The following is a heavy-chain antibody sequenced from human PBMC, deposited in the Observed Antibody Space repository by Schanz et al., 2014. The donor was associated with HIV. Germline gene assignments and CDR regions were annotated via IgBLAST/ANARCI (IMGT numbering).Heavy chain of an antibody. J-gene: IGHJ3*02. Sequence: VHLVESGGGVVQPGRSLRLSCAASGLTFNSFGIHWVRQAPGKGLEGVSTISAGVGTGSYADSVKGRFTISRDNSKKMLFLQMNRLRAEDTAVYYCAIRTPMISFGAFDIWGRGTMVTVSS. D-gene: IGHD3-16*01. CDR1: GLTFNSFG. CDR2: ISAGVGTG. V-gene: IGHV3-23*04. CDR3: AIRTPMISFGAFDI.